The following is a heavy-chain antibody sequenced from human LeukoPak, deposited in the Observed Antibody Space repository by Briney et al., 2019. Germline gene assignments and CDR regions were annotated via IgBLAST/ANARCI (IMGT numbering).Heavy chain of an antibody. Sequence: GGSLRLSCAASGFTFSSYAMHWVRQAPGKGLEWVAVISYDGSNKYHADSVKGRFTISRDNSKNTLYLQMNSLRAEDTTVYYCARDRKGGSGWTLFDYWGQGTLVTVSS. CDR1: GFTFSSYA. CDR2: ISYDGSNK. V-gene: IGHV3-30-3*01. J-gene: IGHJ4*02. CDR3: ARDRKGGSGWTLFDY. D-gene: IGHD6-19*01.